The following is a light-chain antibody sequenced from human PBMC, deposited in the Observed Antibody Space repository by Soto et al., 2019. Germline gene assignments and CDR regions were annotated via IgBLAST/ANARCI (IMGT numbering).Light chain of an antibody. V-gene: IGLV2-14*01. CDR3: SSYTSISTLV. J-gene: IGLJ3*02. Sequence: QSALTQPASVSGSPGQSITISCTGTSSDVGGYNYVPWYQQHPGKAPKLMIYDVSNRPSGVSDRFSGSKSGNTASLTISGLQAEDEADYYCSSYTSISTLVFGGGTKLTVL. CDR1: SSDVGGYNY. CDR2: DVS.